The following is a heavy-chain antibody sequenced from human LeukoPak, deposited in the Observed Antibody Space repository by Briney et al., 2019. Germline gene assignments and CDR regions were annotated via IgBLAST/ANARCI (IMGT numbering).Heavy chain of an antibody. J-gene: IGHJ5*02. CDR1: GGSITSGVYY. Sequence: SETLSLTCSVSGGSITSGVYYWVWIRQSPGKGLGWIGSIHHSGSTYHKPSLESRVTISVDTSKNQFSLKMISVTAADTAVYFCARGYATTWYYFDLWGPGTQVIVSS. V-gene: IGHV4-39*07. CDR3: ARGYATTWYYFDL. CDR2: IHHSGST. D-gene: IGHD1-7*01.